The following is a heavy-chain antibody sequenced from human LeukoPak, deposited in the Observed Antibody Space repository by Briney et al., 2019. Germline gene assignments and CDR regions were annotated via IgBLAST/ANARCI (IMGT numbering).Heavy chain of an antibody. Sequence: GRSLRLSCAASGFTFSSYSLNWVRQAPGKGLEWVSSISSSSYYIYYADSVKGRFTISRDNAKNSLYLQMNSLRAEDTAVYYCAKTHSSGWYYFDYWGQGTLVTVSS. V-gene: IGHV3-21*01. CDR1: GFTFSSYS. CDR3: AKTHSSGWYYFDY. D-gene: IGHD6-19*01. CDR2: ISSSSYYI. J-gene: IGHJ4*02.